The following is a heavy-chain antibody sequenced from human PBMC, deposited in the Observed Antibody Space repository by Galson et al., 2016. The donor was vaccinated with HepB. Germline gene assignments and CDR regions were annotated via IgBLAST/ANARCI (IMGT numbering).Heavy chain of an antibody. CDR2: ILPFLDTA. CDR1: GGTFSNYG. J-gene: IGHJ3*01. D-gene: IGHD5-24*01. V-gene: IGHV1-69*11. Sequence: SVKVSCKASGGTFSNYGINWVRQAPGQGLEWMGWILPFLDTADYAQKFQGRVTITVDESTNTASMELGSLRSDDTAVYYCAVDHGSGWLNAFSVGGQGTLVTVSS. CDR3: AVDHGSGWLNAFSV.